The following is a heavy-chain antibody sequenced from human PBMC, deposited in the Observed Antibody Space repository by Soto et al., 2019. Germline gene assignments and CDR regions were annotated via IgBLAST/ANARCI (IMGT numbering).Heavy chain of an antibody. Sequence: SGPTLVNPTETLTLTCTVSGFSLSNARMGVSWIRQPPGKALEWLAHIFSNDEKSYSTSLKSRLTISKDTSKSQVVLTMTNMDPVDIATYYCAQRLGYCSGGSCYDNWFDPWGQGTLVTVSS. CDR2: IFSNDEK. CDR1: GFSLSNARMG. J-gene: IGHJ5*02. V-gene: IGHV2-26*01. CDR3: AQRLGYCSGGSCYDNWFDP. D-gene: IGHD2-15*01.